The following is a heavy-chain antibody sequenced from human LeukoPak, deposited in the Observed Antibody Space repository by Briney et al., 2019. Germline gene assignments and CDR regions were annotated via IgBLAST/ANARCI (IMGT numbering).Heavy chain of an antibody. Sequence: SETLSLTCAVYGGSFSGYYWSWIRQPPGKGLEWIGEINHSGSTNYNPYLKSRVTISVDTSKNQFSLKLSSVTAADTAVYYCARGKNHWVVVPAAMGGWFDPWGQGTLVTVSS. CDR3: ARGKNHWVVVPAAMGGWFDP. CDR2: INHSGST. D-gene: IGHD2-2*01. J-gene: IGHJ5*02. V-gene: IGHV4-34*01. CDR1: GGSFSGYY.